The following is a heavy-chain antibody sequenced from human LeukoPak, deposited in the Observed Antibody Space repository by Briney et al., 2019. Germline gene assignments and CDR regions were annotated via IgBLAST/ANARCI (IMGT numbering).Heavy chain of an antibody. Sequence: GESLKISCKASGYSFTSYWIDWVRQMPGKGLEWMGIIYPGDSDARYSPSFQGQVTISADKSISTAYLQWSSLKASDTAIYYRARHGKNGSTRDYFDYWGQGTPVIVSS. D-gene: IGHD1-26*01. CDR3: ARHGKNGSTRDYFDY. CDR2: IYPGDSDA. J-gene: IGHJ4*02. V-gene: IGHV5-51*01. CDR1: GYSFTSYW.